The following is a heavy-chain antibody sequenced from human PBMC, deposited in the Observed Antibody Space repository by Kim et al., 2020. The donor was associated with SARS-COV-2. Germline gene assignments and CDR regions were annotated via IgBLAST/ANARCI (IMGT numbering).Heavy chain of an antibody. Sequence: SETLSLTCTVSGGSISSSSYYWGWIRQPPGKGLEWIGSIYYSGSTYYNPSLKSRVTISVDTSKNQFSLKLSSVTAADTAVYYCARGLGLWGYYILTDYY. CDR2: IYYSGST. CDR3: ARGLGLWGYYILTDYY. V-gene: IGHV4-39*01. CDR1: GGSISSSSYY. D-gene: IGHD3-9*01. J-gene: IGHJ6*01.